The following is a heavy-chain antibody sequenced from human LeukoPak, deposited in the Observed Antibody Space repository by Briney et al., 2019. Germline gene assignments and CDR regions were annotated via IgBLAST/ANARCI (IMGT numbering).Heavy chain of an antibody. J-gene: IGHJ4*02. Sequence: SETLSLTCTVSGGSISSYYWSWIRQPPGKGLEWIGYIYYSGSTNYNPSLKSRVTISVDTSKNQFSLKLSSVTAADTAVYYCARVGTLRSGYYPTFDYWGQGTLVTVSS. D-gene: IGHD3-22*01. CDR3: ARVGTLRSGYYPTFDY. CDR2: IYYSGST. V-gene: IGHV4-59*01. CDR1: GGSISSYY.